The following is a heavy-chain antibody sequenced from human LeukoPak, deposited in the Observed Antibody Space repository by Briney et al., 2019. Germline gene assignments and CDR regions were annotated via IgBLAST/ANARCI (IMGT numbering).Heavy chain of an antibody. J-gene: IGHJ4*02. Sequence: PGRSLRLSCAASGFNFSTYGMHWVRQAPGKGLEWVAVISYDGINKYYADSVKGRFTISRDNSKNMLYLQMSSLSAEDTAVYYCAKDHVTSSSWFPDYWGQGTLVTVSS. CDR2: ISYDGINK. CDR1: GFNFSTYG. D-gene: IGHD6-13*01. CDR3: AKDHVTSSSWFPDY. V-gene: IGHV3-30*18.